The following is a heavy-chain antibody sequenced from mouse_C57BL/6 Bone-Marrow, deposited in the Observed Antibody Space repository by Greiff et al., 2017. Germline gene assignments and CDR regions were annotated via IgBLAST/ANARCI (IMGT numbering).Heavy chain of an antibody. CDR1: GYTFTSYW. CDR2: IYPGSGST. CDR3: ARPYSGNYSYFDF. J-gene: IGHJ1*03. Sequence: QVQLKQPGAELVKPGASVKMSCTAAGYTFTSYWITWVKQRPGQGLEWIGDIYPGSGSTNYNDKVKSTSTLTVDTSSSTAYMQLRRLTSDDCAVSYCARPYSGNYSYFDFWGTGTTVTVSS. D-gene: IGHD2-10*01. V-gene: IGHV1-55*01.